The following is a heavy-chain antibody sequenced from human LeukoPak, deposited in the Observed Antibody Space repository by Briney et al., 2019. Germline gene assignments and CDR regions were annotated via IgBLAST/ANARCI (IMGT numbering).Heavy chain of an antibody. J-gene: IGHJ4*02. D-gene: IGHD6-19*01. CDR1: GGSISSGGYS. Sequence: PSETLSLTCAVSGGSISSGGYSWSWIRQPPGKGLEWIGYIYHSGSTYYNPSLKSRVTISVDRSKNQFSLKLSSVTAADTAVYYCARRNPGYSSGWFYWGQGTLVTVSS. CDR3: ARRNPGYSSGWFY. V-gene: IGHV4-30-2*01. CDR2: IYHSGST.